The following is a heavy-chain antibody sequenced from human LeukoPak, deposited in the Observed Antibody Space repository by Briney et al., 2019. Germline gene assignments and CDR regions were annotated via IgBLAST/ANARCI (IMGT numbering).Heavy chain of an antibody. Sequence: GGSQRLSCAASGFTFSDYYMTWIRQAPGKGLEWVSYISSSAFTKYYVDSVKGRFTISRDNAKNSLYLQMTSLRAEDTAVYYCARTLYSSSWYYFDYWGQGTLATVSS. V-gene: IGHV3-11*04. CDR2: ISSSAFTK. J-gene: IGHJ4*02. D-gene: IGHD6-13*01. CDR3: ARTLYSSSWYYFDY. CDR1: GFTFSDYY.